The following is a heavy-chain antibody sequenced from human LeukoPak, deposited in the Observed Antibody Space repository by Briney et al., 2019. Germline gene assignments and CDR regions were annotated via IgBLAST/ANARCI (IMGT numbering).Heavy chain of an antibody. CDR1: DFTFSSFA. CDR2: ISYDGSNK. D-gene: IGHD3-16*01. V-gene: IGHV3-30-3*01. J-gene: IGHJ3*02. Sequence: GRSLRLSCAASDFTFSSFAITWARQAPGKGLEWVAVISYDGSNKYYADSVKGRFTISRDNSKNTLYLQMNSLRAEDTAVYYCARDYTDLLDAFDIWGQGTMVTVSS. CDR3: ARDYTDLLDAFDI.